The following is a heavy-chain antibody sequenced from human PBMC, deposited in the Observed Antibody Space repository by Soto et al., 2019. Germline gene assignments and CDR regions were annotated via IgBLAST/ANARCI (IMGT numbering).Heavy chain of an antibody. CDR3: ARGVGVVAATDNSFDP. CDR2: MNPNSGNT. CDR1: GYTFTSYD. V-gene: IGHV1-8*01. D-gene: IGHD2-15*01. Sequence: QVQLVQSGAEVKKPGASVQVSCKASGYTFTSYDINWVRQATGQGLEWMGWMNPNSGNTGYAQKFKGRVTMTRNTSSSKAYMELSSLRSEDTAVYYWARGVGVVAATDNSFDPWGQGTLVTVSS. J-gene: IGHJ5*02.